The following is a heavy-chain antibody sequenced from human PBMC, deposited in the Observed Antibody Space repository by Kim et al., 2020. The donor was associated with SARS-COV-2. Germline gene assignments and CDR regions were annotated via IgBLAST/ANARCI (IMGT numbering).Heavy chain of an antibody. V-gene: IGHV3-74*03. Sequence: GGSLRLSCAASGFTLSIYLMNWVRQTPGEGLVWLSRIHSDGRIPAYVDSVKGRFTISRDNAKNTLYLQLNSLRPEDTAVYYCARAGDYDISGYCGFFHHWGQGAVVTVSS. J-gene: IGHJ1*01. CDR3: ARAGDYDISGYCGFFHH. CDR1: GFTLSIYL. CDR2: IHSDGRIP. D-gene: IGHD3-22*01.